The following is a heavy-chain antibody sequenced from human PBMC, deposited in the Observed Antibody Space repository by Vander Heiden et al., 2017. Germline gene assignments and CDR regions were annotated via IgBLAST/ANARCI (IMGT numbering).Heavy chain of an antibody. D-gene: IGHD4-17*01. CDR1: GFTFSSYS. V-gene: IGHV3-30*04. Sequence: QVHLLLFAGGGVQPGRSLKLSCAASGFTFSSYSRHWVRQAPGKGLEWVAVISYDGSNKYYADSVKGRFTISRDNSKSTLYLQMNSRRAEDTAVYYCARDGRSSRDWFDPWGQGTLVTVSS. J-gene: IGHJ5*02. CDR3: ARDGRSSRDWFDP. CDR2: ISYDGSNK.